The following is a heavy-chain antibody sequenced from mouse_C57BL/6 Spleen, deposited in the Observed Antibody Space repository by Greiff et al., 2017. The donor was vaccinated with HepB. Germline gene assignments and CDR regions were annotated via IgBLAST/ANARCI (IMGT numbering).Heavy chain of an antibody. D-gene: IGHD1-1*01. CDR2: INPNNGGT. CDR3: AREGKNGSSYDY. CDR1: GYTFTDYY. J-gene: IGHJ2*01. Sequence: EVQLQQSGPELVKPGASVKISCKASGYTFTDYYMNWVKQSHGKSLEWIGDINPNNGGTSYNQKFKGKATLTVDKSSSTAYMELRSLTSEDSAVYYCAREGKNGSSYDYWGQGTTLTVSS. V-gene: IGHV1-26*01.